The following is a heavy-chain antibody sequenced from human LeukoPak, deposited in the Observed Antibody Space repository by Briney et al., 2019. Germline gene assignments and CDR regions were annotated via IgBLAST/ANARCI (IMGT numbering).Heavy chain of an antibody. D-gene: IGHD6-13*01. CDR2: INPNSGRT. J-gene: IGHJ5*02. V-gene: IGHV1-2*02. CDR1: GYTFTGYY. Sequence: WASVKVSCKASGYTFTGYYMNWVRQAPGQGLEWMGWINPNSGRTSYARNFQGRVIMTRDPSINTAYMELSGLTSNDTAVYYCARTREYSSSWYFPPFDPWGQGTLVTISS. CDR3: ARTREYSSSWYFPPFDP.